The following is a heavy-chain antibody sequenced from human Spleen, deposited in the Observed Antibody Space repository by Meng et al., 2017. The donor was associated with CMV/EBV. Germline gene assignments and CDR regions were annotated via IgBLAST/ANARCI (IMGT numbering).Heavy chain of an antibody. Sequence: EVQLLESGGDLVQVGXSLRLSCAASGFTFSDFGMSWVRQAPGKGLEWVSAIDGSGSSTYYADSVKGRFTISRDNSKNTLYLQINSLRADDTAVYYCAKREAVAGSHDYWGQGTLVTVSS. D-gene: IGHD6-19*01. CDR3: AKREAVAGSHDY. V-gene: IGHV3-23*01. CDR1: GFTFSDFG. J-gene: IGHJ4*02. CDR2: IDGSGSST.